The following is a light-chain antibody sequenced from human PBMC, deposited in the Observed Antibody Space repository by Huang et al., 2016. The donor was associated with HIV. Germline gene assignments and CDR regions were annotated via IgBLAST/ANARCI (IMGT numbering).Light chain of an antibody. CDR1: RAISSA. V-gene: IGKV1-13*02. CDR2: DAS. J-gene: IGKJ4*01. CDR3: QQFNF. Sequence: AIQLTQSPSSLSASVGDRVTISCRASRAISSALAWYQQKPGTAPKLLIYDASTLEGGVPSRFSGSASGTEFTLNISRLQPEDFAIYYCQQFNFFGGGTKVQIK.